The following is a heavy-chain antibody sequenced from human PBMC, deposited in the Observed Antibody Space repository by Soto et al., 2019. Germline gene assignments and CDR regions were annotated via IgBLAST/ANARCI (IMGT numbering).Heavy chain of an antibody. CDR3: AHRPRGYSYYFDY. Sequence: QITLKESGPTLVKPTQTLTLTCTFSGFSLSTRGVGVGWIRQPPGKALEWLALLYWDNDKGYSPSLKSRLTSTKDASKNQVVLTVTNVDPVDTATYYCAHRPRGYSYYFDYWGQGTLVTVSS. V-gene: IGHV2-5*02. D-gene: IGHD5-18*01. CDR1: GFSLSTRGVG. CDR2: LYWDNDK. J-gene: IGHJ4*02.